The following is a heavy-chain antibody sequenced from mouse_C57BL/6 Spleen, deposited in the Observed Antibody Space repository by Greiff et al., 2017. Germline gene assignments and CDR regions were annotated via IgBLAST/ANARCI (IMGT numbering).Heavy chain of an antibody. V-gene: IGHV1-26*01. J-gene: IGHJ2*01. CDR3: ARETLNYFDY. CDR1: GYTFTDYY. CDR2: INPNNGGT. Sequence: EVQLQQSGPELVKPGASVKISCKASGYTFTDYYMNWVKQSHGKSLEWIGDINPNNGGTSYNQKFKGKATLTVDKSSSTAYMELRSLTSEDSAVYYCARETLNYFDYWGQGTTLTVSS.